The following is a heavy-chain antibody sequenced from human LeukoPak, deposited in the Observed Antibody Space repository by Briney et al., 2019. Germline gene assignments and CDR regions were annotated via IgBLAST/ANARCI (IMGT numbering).Heavy chain of an antibody. V-gene: IGHV3-21*01. CDR1: GFTFRSYT. CDR3: ARDKRNYGAERGYFDY. CDR2: IESSSTNI. J-gene: IGHJ4*02. Sequence: PGGSLRLSCVASGFTFRSYTMNWVRQAPGKGLEWVSCIESSSTNINYADSVRGRFTISRDNAKNSLYLQMNSLRAEDTAVYYCARDKRNYGAERGYFDYWGQGTLVTVSS. D-gene: IGHD4-17*01.